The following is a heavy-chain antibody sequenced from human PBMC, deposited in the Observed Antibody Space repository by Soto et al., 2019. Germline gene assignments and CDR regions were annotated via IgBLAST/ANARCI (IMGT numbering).Heavy chain of an antibody. CDR1: GGSISSGDYY. CDR3: ASNSYGYIFYDH. Sequence: SETLSLTCTVSGGSISSGDYYWSWIRQPPGKGLEWIGYIYYSGSTYYNPSLKSRVTISVDTSKNQFSLKLSSVTAADTAVYYCASNSYGYIFYDHWGQETLLTFSS. CDR2: IYYSGST. D-gene: IGHD3-16*01. J-gene: IGHJ4*02. V-gene: IGHV4-30-4*01.